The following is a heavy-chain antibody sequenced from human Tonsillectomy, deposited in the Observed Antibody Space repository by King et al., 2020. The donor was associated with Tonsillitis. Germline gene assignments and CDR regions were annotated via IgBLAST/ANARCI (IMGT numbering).Heavy chain of an antibody. CDR3: ARGYLDYFDY. CDR1: GFTFSSYA. V-gene: IGHV3-21*01. Sequence: VQLVESGGGLVKPGGSLRLSCAASGFTFSSYATNGVRQAPGKGLEWVSSISSSCSHIYYADSVKGLFTIYRDNAKNSLYMQMNSLRAEDTAVYYCARGYLDYFDYWGQGTLVTVSS. D-gene: IGHD5-18*01. J-gene: IGHJ4*02. CDR2: ISSSCSHI.